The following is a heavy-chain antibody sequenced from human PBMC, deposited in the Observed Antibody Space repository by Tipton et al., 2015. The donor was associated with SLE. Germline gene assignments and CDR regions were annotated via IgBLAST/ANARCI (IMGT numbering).Heavy chain of an antibody. CDR2: IYYSGST. V-gene: IGHV4-39*01. CDR3: ARGPAYSSGSAFDI. D-gene: IGHD6-19*01. CDR1: GGSISSSSYY. J-gene: IGHJ3*02. Sequence: TLSLTCTVSGGSISSSSYYWGWIRQPPGKGLEWIGSIYYSGSTYYNPSLKSRVTISVDTSKNQFSLKLSSVTAADTAVYYCARGPAYSSGSAFDIWGQGTMVTVSS.